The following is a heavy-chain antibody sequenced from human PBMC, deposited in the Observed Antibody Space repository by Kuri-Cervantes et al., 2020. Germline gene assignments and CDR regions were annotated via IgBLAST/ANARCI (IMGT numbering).Heavy chain of an antibody. Sequence: GGSLRLSCAATGFSFDDFAMHWVRQAPGKGLEWVALISWDGAGTYYADSVKGRFTISGDDSKHMVYLQLSSLRTEDTAVYYCAREHSHDNYHIDVWGNGTTVTVSS. D-gene: IGHD5-24*01. CDR2: ISWDGAGT. CDR1: GFSFDDFA. CDR3: AREHSHDNYHIDV. J-gene: IGHJ6*03. V-gene: IGHV3-43*01.